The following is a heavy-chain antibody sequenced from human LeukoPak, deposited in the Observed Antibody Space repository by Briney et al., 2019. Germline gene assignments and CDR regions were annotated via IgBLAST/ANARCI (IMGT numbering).Heavy chain of an antibody. CDR2: ISSSSSTT. V-gene: IGHV3-48*02. CDR1: GFTFSGYS. CDR3: ASPLQVGDILSR. D-gene: IGHD5/OR15-5a*01. Sequence: PGGSLRLSCVASGFTFSGYSMNWVRQAPGKGLEWVSYISSSSSTTYYSDSVKGRFTVSRDNAKNSMYLQMSSLTDEDTAVYYCASPLQVGDILSRWGQGTLVTVSS. J-gene: IGHJ4*02.